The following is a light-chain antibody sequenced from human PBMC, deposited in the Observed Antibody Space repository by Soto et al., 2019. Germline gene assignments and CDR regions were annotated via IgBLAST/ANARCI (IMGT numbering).Light chain of an antibody. CDR2: GAS. Sequence: ILLTQSPTTLSVSPGERATLSCRASQSVSSDLAWYQQKPGQAPRLLIYGASSRATGIPDRFSGSGSGTEFTLTISSLQSEDFAVYYCQQYSSYPRTFGGGTKVDIK. CDR1: QSVSSD. J-gene: IGKJ4*02. CDR3: QQYSSYPRT. V-gene: IGKV3-15*01.